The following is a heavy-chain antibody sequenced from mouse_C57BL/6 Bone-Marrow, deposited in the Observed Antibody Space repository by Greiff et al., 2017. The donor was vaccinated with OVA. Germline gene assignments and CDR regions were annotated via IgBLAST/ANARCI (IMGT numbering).Heavy chain of an antibody. Sequence: EVQGVESGPVLVKPGASVKMSCKASGYTFTDYYMNWVKQSHGKSLEWIGVINPYNGGTSYNQKFKGKATLTVDKSSSTAYMELNSLTSEDSAVYYCACLYYDYDEDWYFDVWGTGTTVTVSS. V-gene: IGHV1-19*01. D-gene: IGHD2-4*01. CDR3: ACLYYDYDEDWYFDV. J-gene: IGHJ1*03. CDR1: GYTFTDYY. CDR2: INPYNGGT.